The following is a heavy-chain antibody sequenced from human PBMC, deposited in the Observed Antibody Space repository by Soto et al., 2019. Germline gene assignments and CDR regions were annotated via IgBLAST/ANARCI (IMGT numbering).Heavy chain of an antibody. CDR1: GGTFNNPA. CDR2: IIPVFGRI. J-gene: IGHJ5*02. Sequence: QVQLVQSGAEVKKPGSSVKVSCRASGGTFNNPAISWVRQVPGQGLEWMGGIIPVFGRINYAQKFQGRVAITADKSTGTAYMDLGILKSEDSAVYFCTWGGMASRPDWLDPWGQGTLVIVSS. V-gene: IGHV1-69*06. CDR3: TWGGMASRPDWLDP. D-gene: IGHD6-6*01.